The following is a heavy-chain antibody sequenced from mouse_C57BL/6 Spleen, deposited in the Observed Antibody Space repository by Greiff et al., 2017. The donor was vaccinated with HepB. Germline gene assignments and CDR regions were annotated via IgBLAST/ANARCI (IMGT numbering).Heavy chain of an antibody. CDR2: ISSGGSYT. Sequence: EVKLVESGGDLVKPGGSLKLSCAASGFTFSSYGMSWVRQTPDKRLEWVATISSGGSYTYYPDSVKGRFTISRDNAKNTLYLQMSSLKSEDTAMYYCARQGYDYDGDYAMDYWGQGTSVTVSS. D-gene: IGHD2-4*01. CDR1: GFTFSSYG. J-gene: IGHJ4*01. CDR3: ARQGYDYDGDYAMDY. V-gene: IGHV5-6*02.